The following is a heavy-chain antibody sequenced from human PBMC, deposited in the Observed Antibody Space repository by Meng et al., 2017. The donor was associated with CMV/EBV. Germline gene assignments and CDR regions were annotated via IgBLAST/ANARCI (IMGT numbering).Heavy chain of an antibody. CDR1: GFTFSSYE. D-gene: IGHD2-2*01. CDR3: AINAYVVVPAATDYFDY. J-gene: IGHJ4*02. CDR2: ISSSGSTI. V-gene: IGHV3-48*03. Sequence: GESLKISCAASGFTFSSYEMNWVRQAPGKGLEWVSYISSSGSTIYYADSVKGRFTISRDNAKNSLYLQMNSLRAEDTAVYYCAINAYVVVPAATDYFDYWGQGPLVTVSS.